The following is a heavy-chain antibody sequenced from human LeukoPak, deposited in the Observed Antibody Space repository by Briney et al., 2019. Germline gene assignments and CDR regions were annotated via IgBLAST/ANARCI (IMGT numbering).Heavy chain of an antibody. D-gene: IGHD6-13*01. V-gene: IGHV4-59*08. CDR1: GGSISRYY. CDR3: ARWYSSSWYFSAFDI. CDR2: IYYSGST. J-gene: IGHJ3*02. Sequence: PSETLSLTCTVSGGSISRYYWSWTRQPPGKGLEWIGDIYYSGSTNYNPSLKSRVTISVDTSKNQFPLKLSSVTAADTAVYYCARWYSSSWYFSAFDIWGQGTMVTVSS.